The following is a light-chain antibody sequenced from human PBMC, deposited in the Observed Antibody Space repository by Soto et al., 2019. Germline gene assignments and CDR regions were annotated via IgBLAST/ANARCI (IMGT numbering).Light chain of an antibody. V-gene: IGLV2-11*01. CDR1: STDVGAYAY. J-gene: IGLJ2*01. CDR3: CSYAGSYTLV. Sequence: QSVLTQPRSVSGSPGQSVTISCTGTSTDVGAYAYVSWYQQHPGKAPKGMIYDVTKRPSGVPDRFSGSKSGNTASLTISGLQAEDEADYYCCSYAGSYTLVFGGGTKLTVL. CDR2: DVT.